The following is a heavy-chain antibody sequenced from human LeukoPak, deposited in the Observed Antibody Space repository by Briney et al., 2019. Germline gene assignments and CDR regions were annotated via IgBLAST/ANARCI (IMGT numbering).Heavy chain of an antibody. J-gene: IGHJ4*02. V-gene: IGHV3-30-3*01. Sequence: GRSLRLSCAASGFTFSSYAMHWVRQAPGKGLEWVAVISYDGSNKYYADSVKGRFTISRDNSKNTLYLQMNSLRAEDTAGYYCARDYHYYDSSGYFIWGQGTLVTVSS. CDR3: ARDYHYYDSSGYFI. CDR2: ISYDGSNK. D-gene: IGHD3-22*01. CDR1: GFTFSSYA.